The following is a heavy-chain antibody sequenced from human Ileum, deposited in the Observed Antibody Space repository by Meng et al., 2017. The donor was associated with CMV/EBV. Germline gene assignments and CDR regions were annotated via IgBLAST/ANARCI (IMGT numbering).Heavy chain of an antibody. CDR3: ARNYGSGNWNFFHY. V-gene: IGHV4-4*07. CDR2: IYTSGTT. CDR1: GGSISNYY. D-gene: IGHD3-10*01. Sequence: QVQLQEACPGLVKTSETLSLYCYVSGGSISNYYWSWIRHPAGKGLEWIAHIYTSGTTNYNTSLKSRVTMSVDTSRTQFSLKLTSMTAADTAVYYCARNYGSGNWNFFHYWGQGTLVTVSS. J-gene: IGHJ4*02.